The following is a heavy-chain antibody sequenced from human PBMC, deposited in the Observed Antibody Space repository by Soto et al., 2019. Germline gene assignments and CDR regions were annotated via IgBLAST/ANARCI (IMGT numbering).Heavy chain of an antibody. J-gene: IGHJ6*02. V-gene: IGHV3-21*01. CDR1: GFTFSSYS. D-gene: IGHD3-10*01. CDR3: AXPKDPSGSYYHYYGMDV. Sequence: AGGSLRLSCAASGFTFSSYSMNWVRQAPGEGLEWVSSISSSSSYIYYADSVKGRFTISRDNAKNSLYLKMNSLRAEDTAVYYCAXPKDPSGSYYHYYGMDVWGQGTTVTVSS. CDR2: ISSSSSYI.